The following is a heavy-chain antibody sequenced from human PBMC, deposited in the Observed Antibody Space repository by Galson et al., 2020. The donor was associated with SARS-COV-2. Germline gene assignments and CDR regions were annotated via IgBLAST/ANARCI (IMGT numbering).Heavy chain of an antibody. CDR3: ATATPITMTGWFDP. J-gene: IGHJ5*02. CDR1: GYTLTELS. V-gene: IGHV1-24*01. Sequence: GESLKISCKVSGYTLTELSMHWVRQAPGKGLEWMGGFDPEDGETLYAQKFQGRVTMTEDTSTDTAYMELSSLRSEDTAVYYCATATPITMTGWFDPWGQGTLVTVSS. CDR2: FDPEDGET. D-gene: IGHD3-22*01.